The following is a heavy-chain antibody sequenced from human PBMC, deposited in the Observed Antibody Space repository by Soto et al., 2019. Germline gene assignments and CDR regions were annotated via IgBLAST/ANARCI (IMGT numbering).Heavy chain of an antibody. CDR1: GYTFTSYD. V-gene: IGHV1-8*01. Sequence: QVQLVQSGAEVKKPGASVKVSCKASGYTFTSYDINWVRQATGQGLEWMGWMNPNSGNTGYAQKFQGRVTMTRNTSISTAYMELSSLRSEDTAVYYCARARGFKSRVVRAAKRFDPWGQGTLVTVSS. CDR2: MNPNSGNT. CDR3: ARARGFKSRVVRAAKRFDP. D-gene: IGHD2-2*01. J-gene: IGHJ5*02.